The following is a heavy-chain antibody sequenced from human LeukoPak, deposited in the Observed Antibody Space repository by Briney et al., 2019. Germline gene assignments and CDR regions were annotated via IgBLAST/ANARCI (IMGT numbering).Heavy chain of an antibody. J-gene: IGHJ4*02. CDR2: INHSGST. D-gene: IGHD3-10*01. CDR1: GGSFSGYY. CDR3: ARRLYYYGSGSYFFDY. V-gene: IGHV4-34*01. Sequence: SETLSLTCAVYGGSFSGYYWSWIRQPPGKGLEWIGEINHSGSTNYNPSPKSRVTISVDTSKNQFSLKLSSVTAADTAVYYCARRLYYYGSGSYFFDYWGRGTLVTVSS.